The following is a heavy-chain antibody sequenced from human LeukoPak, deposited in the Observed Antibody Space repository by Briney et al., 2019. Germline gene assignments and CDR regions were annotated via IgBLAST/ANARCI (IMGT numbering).Heavy chain of an antibody. V-gene: IGHV3-23*01. CDR2: MSGTGYHTYYADSDKT. CDR3: AKGAAIDH. J-gene: IGHJ4*02. CDR1: GFDFNNYA. Sequence: GGSLRLSCAAPGFDFNNYAMSWVRQGPGKRLEWVSAMSGTGYHTYYADSDKTYYADSVKGRFTISRDNSKSTVYLHMNNLRLEDTAIYYCAKGAAIDHWGQGTLVTVSP.